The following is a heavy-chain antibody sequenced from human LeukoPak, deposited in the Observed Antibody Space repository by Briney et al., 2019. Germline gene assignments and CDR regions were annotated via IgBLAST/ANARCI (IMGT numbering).Heavy chain of an antibody. CDR1: GFTVSSNY. CDR2: IYSGGST. CDR3: ARGLGGS. J-gene: IGHJ5*02. V-gene: IGHV3-66*02. Sequence: GGSLRLSCVGSGFTVSSNYMTWVRQAPGKGLEWVSVIYSGGSTYYADSVRGRFTISKDNSKNTLYLHMNSLGPEDTAVYYCARGLGGSWGQGSLVTVSS. D-gene: IGHD1-26*01.